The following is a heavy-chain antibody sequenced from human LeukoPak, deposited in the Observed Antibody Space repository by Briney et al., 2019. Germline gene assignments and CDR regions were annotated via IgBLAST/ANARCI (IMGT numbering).Heavy chain of an antibody. V-gene: IGHV4-59*11. J-gene: IGHJ5*02. D-gene: IGHD3-10*01. CDR3: ARDPVGSNWFDP. CDR2: ISYSGST. CDR1: GGSISSHY. Sequence: SETLSLTCSVSGGSISSHYWSWIRQPPGKGLEWIGYISYSGSTNYNPSLKSRVTITVDTSKNQFSLKLSSVTAADTAVYYCARDPVGSNWFDPWGQGTLVTVSS.